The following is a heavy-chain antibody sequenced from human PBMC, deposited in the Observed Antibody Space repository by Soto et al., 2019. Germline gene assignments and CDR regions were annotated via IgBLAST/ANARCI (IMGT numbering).Heavy chain of an antibody. CDR3: ARAAVTDYQYHGMDV. D-gene: IGHD4-17*01. V-gene: IGHV3-33*01. CDR1: GFTFSTYG. Sequence: GGSLRLSCAASGFTFSTYGRHWVRQAPGKGLEWVGAIWCDGIDKYYAASVKGRFTISRDNSMNTVYLQMSSLRADDTAVYYCARAAVTDYQYHGMDVWGQGTTVTVSS. CDR2: IWCDGIDK. J-gene: IGHJ6*02.